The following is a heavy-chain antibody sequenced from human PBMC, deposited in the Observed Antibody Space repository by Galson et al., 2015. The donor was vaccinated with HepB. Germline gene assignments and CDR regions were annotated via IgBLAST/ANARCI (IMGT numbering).Heavy chain of an antibody. CDR1: GYSFTIYN. J-gene: IGHJ4*02. D-gene: IGHD2-21*01. CDR2: VNASNGNT. V-gene: IGHV1-3*01. CDR3: ARCGQWSEFYYFDF. Sequence: SVKVSCKASGYSFTIYNVHWVRQAPGHSLEWMGWVNASNGNTKYSQKFQDRVTLTRDTSVTTAYMELSRLEFEDTAVYYCARCGQWSEFYYFDFWGQGTMVTVSS.